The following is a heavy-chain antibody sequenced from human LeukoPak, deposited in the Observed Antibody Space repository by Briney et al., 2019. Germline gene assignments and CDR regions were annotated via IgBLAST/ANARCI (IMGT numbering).Heavy chain of an antibody. V-gene: IGHV6-1*01. Sequence: SQTLSLTCAISGDSVSSNSVTWNWIRQSPSRGLEWLGRTYYRSTWYNDYAVSVRGRIAVNPDTSKNQFSLHLNSVTPEDTAVYYCARRLTQYDCFDPWGQGILVTVSS. D-gene: IGHD2-2*01. CDR1: GDSVSSNSVT. CDR2: TYYRSTWYN. CDR3: ARRLTQYDCFDP. J-gene: IGHJ5*02.